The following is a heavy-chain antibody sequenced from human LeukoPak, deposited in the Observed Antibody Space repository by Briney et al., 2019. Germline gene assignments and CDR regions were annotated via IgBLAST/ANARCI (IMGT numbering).Heavy chain of an antibody. CDR2: IKSNSNGATT. J-gene: IGHJ2*01. V-gene: IGHV3-15*01. CDR3: STGSSGWYNWYFDL. CDR1: GFTFSNAW. Sequence: GSLRLSCAASGFTFSNAWMSWVRQAPGKGLEWIGRIKSNSNGATTDYAAPVKGRFTILRDDSKKTLYLEMNSLKTEDTAVYYCSTGSSGWYNWYFDLWGRGSLVSVSS. D-gene: IGHD6-19*01.